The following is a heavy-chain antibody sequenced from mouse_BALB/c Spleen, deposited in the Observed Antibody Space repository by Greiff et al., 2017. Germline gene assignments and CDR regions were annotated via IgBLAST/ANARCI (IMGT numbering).Heavy chain of an antibody. CDR3: ASRESLDY. V-gene: IGHV1-80*01. D-gene: IGHD1-3*01. CDR1: GYAFSSYW. CDR2: IYPGDGDT. J-gene: IGHJ2*01. Sequence: QVQLQQSGAELVRPGSSVKISCKASGYAFSSYWMNWVKQRPGQGLEWIGQIYPGDGDTNYNGKFKGKATLTADKSSSTAYMQLSSPTSEDSAVYYCASRESLDYWGQGTTLTVSS.